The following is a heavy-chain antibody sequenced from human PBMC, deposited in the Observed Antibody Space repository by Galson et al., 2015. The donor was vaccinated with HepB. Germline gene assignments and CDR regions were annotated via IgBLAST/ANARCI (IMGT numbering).Heavy chain of an antibody. Sequence: SVKVSCKASGGTFSTYAINWVRQAPGQGLEWMGGIVPVFGTTNYAQDFQGRVTITADKSASIIYMDLSNLTSDDTAVYYCATSRFFAGSAWYRAFDIWGQGTVVTVSS. V-gene: IGHV1-69*06. D-gene: IGHD6-19*01. J-gene: IGHJ3*02. CDR2: IVPVFGTT. CDR1: GGTFSTYA. CDR3: ATSRFFAGSAWYRAFDI.